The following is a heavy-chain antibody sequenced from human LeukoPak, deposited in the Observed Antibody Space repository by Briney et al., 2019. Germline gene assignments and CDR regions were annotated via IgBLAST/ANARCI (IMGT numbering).Heavy chain of an antibody. J-gene: IGHJ4*01. CDR2: ISGSGGST. V-gene: IGHV3-23*01. Sequence: GGSLRLSCAASGFTFSSYAMSWVRQAPGKGLEWVSAISGSGGSTYYADSVKGRFPISRDNSKNTLYLQMNSLSAEDTAVYYCAKDQQRSGGWYEPYDYWGPGTLVTVSS. CDR1: GFTFSSYA. CDR3: AKDQQRSGGWYEPYDY. D-gene: IGHD6-19*01.